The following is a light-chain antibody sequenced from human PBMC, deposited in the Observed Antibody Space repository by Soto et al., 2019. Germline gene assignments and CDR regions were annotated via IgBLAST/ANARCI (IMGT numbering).Light chain of an antibody. J-gene: IGKJ1*01. Sequence: EIVLTQSPGTLSLSPGERATLSCRASQSVRSSYLAWYQQKPGQAPRLLIYGASTRATGIPDRFSGSGSGTDFTLTISSLEAEDFAVYYCQQYGTSSWTFGQGTKVEIK. CDR1: QSVRSSY. CDR3: QQYGTSSWT. V-gene: IGKV3-20*01. CDR2: GAS.